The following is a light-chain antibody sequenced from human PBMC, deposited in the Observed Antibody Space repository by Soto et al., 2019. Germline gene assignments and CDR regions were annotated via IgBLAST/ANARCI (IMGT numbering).Light chain of an antibody. CDR2: EDN. V-gene: IGLV6-57*03. Sequence: FMLTQPHSVSESPGKTVTISCTRSSGSIDSGYVQWYQQRPGSAPTTVIYEDNQRPSGVPDRFSGSIDRSSNSASLTISGLMTEDEADYYCQSYHSSSPYVFGTGTKLTVL. CDR1: SGSIDSGY. J-gene: IGLJ1*01. CDR3: QSYHSSSPYV.